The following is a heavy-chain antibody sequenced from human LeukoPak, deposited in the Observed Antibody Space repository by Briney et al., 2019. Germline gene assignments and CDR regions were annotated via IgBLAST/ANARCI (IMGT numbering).Heavy chain of an antibody. D-gene: IGHD6-19*01. CDR1: GGSISSSNYY. V-gene: IGHV4-39*01. CDR3: SSGWYGAVDY. J-gene: IGHJ4*02. Sequence: SETLSLTCTVSGGSISSSNYYWGWIRQPPGKGLEWIGSIYYSGSTYYNPSLKSRVTISVGTSKNQFSLKLSSVTAADTAVYYCSSGWYGAVDYWGQGTLVTVSS. CDR2: IYYSGST.